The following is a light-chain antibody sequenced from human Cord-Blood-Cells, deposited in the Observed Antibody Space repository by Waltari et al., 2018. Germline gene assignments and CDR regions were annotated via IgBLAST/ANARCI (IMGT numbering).Light chain of an antibody. CDR1: SSDVGGYNY. J-gene: IGLJ3*02. Sequence: QSALTQPASVSGSPGQSITISCTGTSSDVGGYNYVSWYQQHPGKAPTLMIYDVSNRPSGVSKRCSGSKSGNTASLNISGLQAEDEADYYCSSYTSSSTLVFGGGTKLTVL. CDR2: DVS. V-gene: IGLV2-14*03. CDR3: SSYTSSSTLV.